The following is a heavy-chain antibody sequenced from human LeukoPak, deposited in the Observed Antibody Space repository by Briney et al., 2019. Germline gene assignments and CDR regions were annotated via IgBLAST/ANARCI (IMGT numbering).Heavy chain of an antibody. D-gene: IGHD6-19*01. CDR2: IKTKTEGETT. CDR1: GFTSSNAW. CDR3: STDPAGPLVY. J-gene: IGHJ4*02. V-gene: IGHV3-15*01. Sequence: KPGGSLRLSCTPSGFTSSNAWMTWVRQFPGKGLEWVGFIKTKTEGETTDYAAPVKGRFTISRDDSKNTVFVQINMLKTDDTAVYYCSTDPAGPLVYWGQGTLVTVSS.